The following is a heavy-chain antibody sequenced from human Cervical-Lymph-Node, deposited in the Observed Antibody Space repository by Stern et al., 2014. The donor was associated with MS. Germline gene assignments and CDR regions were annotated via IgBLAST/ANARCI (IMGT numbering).Heavy chain of an antibody. J-gene: IGHJ4*02. D-gene: IGHD6-13*01. CDR3: AGSSWHFDY. CDR1: GYSISSGTYH. Sequence: QLQLQESGPGLLKPSQTLSLTCSVSGYSISSGTYHWSWIHQHPGKGLEWIGYIYYSGSTYYNPSLKSRITISRDTSKNEFSLSFNSVTAADTAVYYCAGSSWHFDYWGQGAPVIVSS. CDR2: IYYSGST. V-gene: IGHV4-31*03.